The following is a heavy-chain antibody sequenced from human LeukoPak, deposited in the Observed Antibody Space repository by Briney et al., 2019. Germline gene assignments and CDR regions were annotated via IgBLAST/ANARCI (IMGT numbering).Heavy chain of an antibody. J-gene: IGHJ4*02. CDR3: AKTRPLDSSSWSHGDY. CDR2: ISGSGDST. V-gene: IGHV3-23*01. Sequence: GGSLRLSCAASGFTFSSYAMSWVRQAPGKGLEWVSAISGSGDSTYYGDSVKGRFTISRDNSKNTLYLQMNSLRAEDTAVYYCAKTRPLDSSSWSHGDYWGQGTPVTVSS. CDR1: GFTFSSYA. D-gene: IGHD6-13*01.